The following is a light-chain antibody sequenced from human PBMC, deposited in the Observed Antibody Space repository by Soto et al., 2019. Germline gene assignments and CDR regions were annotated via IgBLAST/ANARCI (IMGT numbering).Light chain of an antibody. V-gene: IGKV3-15*01. Sequence: EIVLTQSPGTLSVSPGERATLSCRASQSVSSKLAWYQQKPGQAPRLLFYGASTGATGIPDRFSGSGSETEFTLSISSLQSEDFAVYYCQQYNNWPGTFGQGTKVEIK. CDR1: QSVSSK. CDR3: QQYNNWPGT. CDR2: GAS. J-gene: IGKJ1*01.